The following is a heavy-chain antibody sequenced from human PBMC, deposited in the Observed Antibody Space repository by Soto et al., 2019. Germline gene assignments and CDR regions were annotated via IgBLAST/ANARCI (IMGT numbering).Heavy chain of an antibody. V-gene: IGHV1-69*01. Sequence: QVQLVQSGAEVKKPGSSVKVSCKASGGTFSSYAISWVRQAPGQGLEWMGGIIPIFGTANYAQKFQGRVTLTADESTSTAYMELSSLRSEDTAVYYCARDSPYNWNYTHYYYYGMDVWGQGTTVTVSS. J-gene: IGHJ6*02. CDR2: IIPIFGTA. CDR1: GGTFSSYA. D-gene: IGHD1-7*01. CDR3: ARDSPYNWNYTHYYYYGMDV.